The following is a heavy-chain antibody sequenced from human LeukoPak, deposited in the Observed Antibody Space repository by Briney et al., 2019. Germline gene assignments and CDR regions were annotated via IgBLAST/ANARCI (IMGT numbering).Heavy chain of an antibody. Sequence: LRLSCAASGFTFSDYYMSWIRQHPGKGLEWIGYIYYSGSTYYNPSLKSQVTISVDTSKNQFSLKLSSVTAADTAVYYCARDSDGKTGADYWGQGTLVTVSS. CDR2: IYYSGST. D-gene: IGHD2-8*02. CDR1: GFTFSDYY. CDR3: ARDSDGKTGADY. J-gene: IGHJ4*02. V-gene: IGHV4-31*02.